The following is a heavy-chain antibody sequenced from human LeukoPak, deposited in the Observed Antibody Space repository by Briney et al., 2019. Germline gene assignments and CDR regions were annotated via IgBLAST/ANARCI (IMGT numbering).Heavy chain of an antibody. CDR3: ARLRIWNAFDI. Sequence: SETLSLICTVSGGSISSSSYYWGWIRQPPGKGLEWIGSIYYSGSTYYNPSLKSRVTISVDTSKNQFSLKLSSVTAADTAVYYCARLRIWNAFDIWGQGTMVTVSS. CDR2: IYYSGST. J-gene: IGHJ3*02. D-gene: IGHD1-1*01. V-gene: IGHV4-39*01. CDR1: GGSISSSSYY.